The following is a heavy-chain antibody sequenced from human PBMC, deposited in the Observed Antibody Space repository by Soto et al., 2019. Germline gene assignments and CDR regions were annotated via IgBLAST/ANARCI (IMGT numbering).Heavy chain of an antibody. CDR3: ARPRTVATPKGYDY. CDR1: GGTFSNYP. Sequence: QVQLVQSGAEVKKPGSSVKVSCKASGGTFSNYPFTWVRQAPGQGLEWMGGIIPIFGTVTYAQKFQGRLTISADESTSTAYMEMSGLTSEDTAVYYCARPRTVATPKGYDYWGQGTMVTVYS. CDR2: IIPIFGTV. J-gene: IGHJ4*02. D-gene: IGHD4-4*01. V-gene: IGHV1-69*01.